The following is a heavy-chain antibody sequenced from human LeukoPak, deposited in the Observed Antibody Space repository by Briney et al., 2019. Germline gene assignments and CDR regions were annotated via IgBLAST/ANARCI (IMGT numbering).Heavy chain of an antibody. CDR2: ISSSSSTI. CDR1: GFTFSSYS. D-gene: IGHD5-18*01. J-gene: IGHJ4*02. CDR3: ARGAGRSSYSYGYHPFDY. V-gene: IGHV3-48*02. Sequence: PGGSLRLSCAASGFTFSSYSMNWVRQAPGKGLEWASYISSSSSTIYYADSVKGRFTISRDNAKNSLYLQMNSLRDEDTAVYYCARGAGRSSYSYGYHPFDYWGQGTLVTVSS.